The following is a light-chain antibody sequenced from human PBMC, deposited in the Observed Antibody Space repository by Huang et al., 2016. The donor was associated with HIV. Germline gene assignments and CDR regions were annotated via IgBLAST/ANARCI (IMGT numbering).Light chain of an antibody. V-gene: IGKV1-NL1*01. CDR1: QGLSTS. CDR3: QQYYIVPPVT. CDR2: SVS. J-gene: IGKJ4*01. Sequence: DIQLTQSPSSLSASVGDRVTITCRASQGLSTSLAWYQQKPGRAPQLLLTSVSTLQRWVPSRVSGSGSGPDYTLTISSLQPEDFATYYCQQYYIVPPVTFGGGTKVEVK.